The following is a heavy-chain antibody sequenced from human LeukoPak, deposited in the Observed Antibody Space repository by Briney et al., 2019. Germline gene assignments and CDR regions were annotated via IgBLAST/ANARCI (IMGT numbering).Heavy chain of an antibody. Sequence: SQTLSLTCAVSGGSISSGGYSWSWIRQPPGKGLEWIGYIYHSGSTYYNPSLKSRVTISVDRSKNQFSLKLSSVTAADTAVYYCARDEGSGYGGNWFDPWGQGTLVTVSS. D-gene: IGHD5-12*01. V-gene: IGHV4-30-2*01. CDR1: GGSISSGGYS. CDR3: ARDEGSGYGGNWFDP. CDR2: IYHSGST. J-gene: IGHJ5*02.